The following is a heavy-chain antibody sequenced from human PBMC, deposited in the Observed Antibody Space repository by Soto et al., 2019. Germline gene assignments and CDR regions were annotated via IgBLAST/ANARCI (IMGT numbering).Heavy chain of an antibody. J-gene: IGHJ4*02. CDR2: INHSGDT. CDR1: GYSISSGYY. D-gene: IGHD2-2*01. CDR3: ARYTSVGFYFDY. V-gene: IGHV4-38-2*01. Sequence: SETLSLTCAVSGYSISSGYYWAWIRQSPGEGLEWIATINHSGDTYYNPSLKSRVTISVDTSRNQFSLELSSVTAADTAPYYCARYTSVGFYFDYWGQGTQVTVSS.